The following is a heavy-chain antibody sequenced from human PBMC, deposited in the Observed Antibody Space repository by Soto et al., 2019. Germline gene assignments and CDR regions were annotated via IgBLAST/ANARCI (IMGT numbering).Heavy chain of an antibody. J-gene: IGHJ6*02. Sequence: NPSETLSLTCAVYGGSFSGYYWSWIRQPPGKGLEWIGEINHSGSTNYNPSLKSRVTISVDTSKNQFSLKLSSVTAADTAVYYCARARIVYGMDVWGQGATVTVSS. V-gene: IGHV4-34*01. CDR1: GGSFSGYY. CDR2: INHSGST. D-gene: IGHD1-26*01. CDR3: ARARIVYGMDV.